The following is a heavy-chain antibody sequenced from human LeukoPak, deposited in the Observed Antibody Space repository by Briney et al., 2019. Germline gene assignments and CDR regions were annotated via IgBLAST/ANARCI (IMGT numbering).Heavy chain of an antibody. CDR3: ARGPYGTGSHFDF. CDR1: ASTFRSYD. Sequence: GASVEVSCKASASTFRSYDINWVRQATGQGLEWMGWMNPKSGDTGYTQRFQGRVTMTRDTSINTAYMELSSLSSEDTAVYYCARGPYGTGSHFDFWGQGTLVTVSS. D-gene: IGHD3-10*01. J-gene: IGHJ4*02. V-gene: IGHV1-8*02. CDR2: MNPKSGDT.